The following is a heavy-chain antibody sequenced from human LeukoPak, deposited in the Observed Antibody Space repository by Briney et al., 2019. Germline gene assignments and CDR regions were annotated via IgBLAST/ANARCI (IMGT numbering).Heavy chain of an antibody. CDR2: MNPNSGNT. CDR1: GYTFTSYG. J-gene: IGHJ6*03. Sequence: ASVKVSCKASGYTFTSYGISWVRQATGQGLEWMGWMNPNSGNTGYAQKFQGRVTITRNTSISTAYMELSSLRSEDTAVYYCARGWDPYCSSTSCYPYYYYMDVWGKGTTVTVSS. V-gene: IGHV1-8*03. D-gene: IGHD2-2*01. CDR3: ARGWDPYCSSTSCYPYYYYMDV.